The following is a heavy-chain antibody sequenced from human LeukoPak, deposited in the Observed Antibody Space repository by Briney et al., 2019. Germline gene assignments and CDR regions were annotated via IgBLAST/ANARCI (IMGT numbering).Heavy chain of an antibody. D-gene: IGHD7-27*01. J-gene: IGHJ4*02. V-gene: IGHV1-46*01. CDR2: TNPRGGST. CDR1: GYTFTSYY. Sequence: ASVKVSCKASGYTFTSYYMHWVRQAPGQGLEWMGITNPRGGSTSYAQKFQGRVTMTRDTSTSTVYMELSSLRSEDTAVYYCSWGPRGSFDYWGQGTLVTVSS. CDR3: SWGPRGSFDY.